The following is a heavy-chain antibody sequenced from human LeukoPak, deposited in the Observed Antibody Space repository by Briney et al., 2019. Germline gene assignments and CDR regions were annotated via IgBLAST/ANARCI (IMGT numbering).Heavy chain of an antibody. CDR2: IYYSGST. D-gene: IGHD2/OR15-2a*01. CDR1: GDSISSNSYY. CDR3: ARAYRSMRFAFFDY. J-gene: IGHJ4*02. Sequence: SETLSLTCSVSGDSISSNSYYWGWIRQPPGKGLEWIGYIYYSGSTNYNPSLKSRVTISVDTSKNQFSLKLSSVTAADTAVYYCARAYRSMRFAFFDYWGQGTLVTVSS. V-gene: IGHV4-61*05.